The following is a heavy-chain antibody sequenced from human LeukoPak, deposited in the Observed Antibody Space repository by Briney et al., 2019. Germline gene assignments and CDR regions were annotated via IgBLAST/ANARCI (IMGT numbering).Heavy chain of an antibody. Sequence: SETLSLTCTVSSGSISGYYWSWIRQPPGKGLEWIGYIYYRGGTIYNPSLKRRVTISVDTSKNQLSLNLSSVTAADTALYYCARHIGAFDIWGQGTMVTVS. CDR3: ARHIGAFDI. CDR2: IYYRGGT. CDR1: SGSISGYY. J-gene: IGHJ3*02. V-gene: IGHV4-59*08. D-gene: IGHD2-15*01.